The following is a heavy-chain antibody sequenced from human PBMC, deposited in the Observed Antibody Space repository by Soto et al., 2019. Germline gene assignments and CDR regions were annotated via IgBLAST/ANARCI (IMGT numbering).Heavy chain of an antibody. CDR1: GFTFSSYA. J-gene: IGHJ4*02. D-gene: IGHD4-17*01. Sequence: GGSLRLSCAASGFTFSSYAMSWVRQAPGKGLEWVSAISGSGGSTYYADSVKGRFTISRDNSKNTLYLQMNSLRAEDTAVYYCAKDPSVYGDYDTFDYWGQGTLVTVSS. CDR3: AKDPSVYGDYDTFDY. V-gene: IGHV3-23*01. CDR2: ISGSGGST.